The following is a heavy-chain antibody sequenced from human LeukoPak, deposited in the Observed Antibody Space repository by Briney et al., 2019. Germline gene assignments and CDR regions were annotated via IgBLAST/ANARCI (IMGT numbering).Heavy chain of an antibody. CDR3: AKGPHYNWNYYSYYMDV. Sequence: PGGSLRLSCAASGFTFSSYWMSWVRQAPGKGLEWVANIKQDGSEKYYVDSVKGRFTISRDNAKNSLYLQMNSLRAEDTAVYYCAKGPHYNWNYYSYYMDVWGKGTTVTVSS. CDR1: GFTFSSYW. V-gene: IGHV3-7*01. J-gene: IGHJ6*03. CDR2: IKQDGSEK. D-gene: IGHD1-20*01.